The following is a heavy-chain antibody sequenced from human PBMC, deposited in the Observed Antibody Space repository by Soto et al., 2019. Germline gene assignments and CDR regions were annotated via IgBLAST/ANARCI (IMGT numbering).Heavy chain of an antibody. Sequence: GGSLRLSCAASGFTLSRRTIDWVRQAPGKGLEWVSFIGSRTCDICYADSVKGRLTISRDNAKNALYLDLTRLRAEDTAVYFCVRDYYDTSGYPNTFDMWGQGTMVTVSS. CDR2: IGSRTCDI. D-gene: IGHD3-22*01. J-gene: IGHJ3*02. V-gene: IGHV3-21*05. CDR1: GFTLSRRT. CDR3: VRDYYDTSGYPNTFDM.